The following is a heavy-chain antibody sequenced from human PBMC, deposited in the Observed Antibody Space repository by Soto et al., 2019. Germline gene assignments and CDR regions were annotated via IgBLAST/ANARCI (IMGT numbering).Heavy chain of an antibody. V-gene: IGHV4-34*01. J-gene: IGHJ6*03. CDR1: GGSFSGYY. CDR3: ALRSSYDYYYYYMDV. Sequence: SETLSLTCAVYGGSFSGYYWSWIRQPPGKGLEWIGEINHSGSTNYNPSLKSRVTISVDTSKNQFSLKLSSVTAADTAVYYCALRSSYDYYYYYMDVWGKGTTVTV. CDR2: INHSGST. D-gene: IGHD6-6*01.